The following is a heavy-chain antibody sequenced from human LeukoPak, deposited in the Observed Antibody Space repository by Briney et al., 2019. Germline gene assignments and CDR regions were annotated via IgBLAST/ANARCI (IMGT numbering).Heavy chain of an antibody. CDR2: IYPTGST. Sequence: PSETLSLTCTVSGGSMSGYYWSWIRQPPGKELDWIGYIYPTGSTSYNPSLKSRVSISLDTSKNQFPLKLSSVTAADTAVYYCARQIGARDILTGYYTAYYVDYWGQGTLVTVSS. J-gene: IGHJ4*02. CDR1: GGSMSGYY. D-gene: IGHD3-9*01. V-gene: IGHV4-59*08. CDR3: ARQIGARDILTGYYTAYYVDY.